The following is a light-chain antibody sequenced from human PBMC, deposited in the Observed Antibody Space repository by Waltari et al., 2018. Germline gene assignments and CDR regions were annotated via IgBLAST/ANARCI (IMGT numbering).Light chain of an antibody. J-gene: IGLJ2*01. CDR3: QAWDRSTNVV. CDR1: QLWDKY. V-gene: IGLV3-1*01. CDR2: QDT. Sequence: SYDLTQPPSVSVSPGQTASISCPGDQLWDKYPFWYQHRPGQPPVLVIYQDTQRPSGIPERFSGSNSGNTATLTISGAQSMDEADYYCQAWDRSTNVVFGGGTKLTVL.